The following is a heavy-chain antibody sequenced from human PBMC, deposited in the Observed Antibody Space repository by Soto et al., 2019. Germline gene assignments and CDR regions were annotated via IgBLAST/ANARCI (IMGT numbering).Heavy chain of an antibody. J-gene: IGHJ4*02. CDR1: GFTFSSYA. CDR3: AREDSGYYPHFDY. CDR2: ISYDGSNK. D-gene: IGHD3-22*01. Sequence: PGGSLRLSCATSGFTFSSYAMHWVRQAPGKGLEWVAVISYDGSNKYYADSVKGRFTISRDNSKNTLYLQMNSLRAEDTAVYYCAREDSGYYPHFDYWGQGTLVTVSS. V-gene: IGHV3-30-3*01.